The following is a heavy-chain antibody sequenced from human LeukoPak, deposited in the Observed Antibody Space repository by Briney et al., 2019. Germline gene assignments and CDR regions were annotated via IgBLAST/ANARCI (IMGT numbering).Heavy chain of an antibody. CDR1: GFTFSSYA. CDR3: AKDSAVAGTQQGNWFDP. D-gene: IGHD6-19*01. V-gene: IGHV3-30-3*01. Sequence: PGGSLRLSCAASGFTFSSYAMHWVRQAPGKGLEWVAVISYDGSNKYYADSVKGRFTISRDNSKNTLYLQMNSLRAEDTAVYYCAKDSAVAGTQQGNWFDPWGQGTLVTVSS. J-gene: IGHJ5*02. CDR2: ISYDGSNK.